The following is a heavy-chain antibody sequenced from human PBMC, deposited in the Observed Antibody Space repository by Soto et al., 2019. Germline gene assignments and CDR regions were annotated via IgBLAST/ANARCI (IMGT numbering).Heavy chain of an antibody. CDR1: GFSLSASGVG. D-gene: IGHD2-15*01. Sequence: QITLKESGPTLVKPTQTLTLTCTFSGFSLSASGVGVGWIRQPPGKALEWLALFYWVDDKRYSPSLKTRLTITKDTSKNQVVLTMTNMDPVDTATYHCAHSGVCSGGNCFYRPNWFDPWGEGILVTVSS. V-gene: IGHV2-5*02. CDR2: FYWVDDK. CDR3: AHSGVCSGGNCFYRPNWFDP. J-gene: IGHJ5*02.